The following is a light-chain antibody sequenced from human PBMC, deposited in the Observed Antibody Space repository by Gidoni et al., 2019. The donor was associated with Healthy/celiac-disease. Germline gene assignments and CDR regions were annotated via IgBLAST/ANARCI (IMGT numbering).Light chain of an antibody. J-gene: IGKJ3*01. CDR2: DAS. CDR1: QGVSSY. V-gene: IGKV3-11*01. Sequence: ELVLTPSPATLSLSPGERATLSCRASQGVSSYLAWYHQKPGQAPRLLIYDASNSATGIPARFSGSGSGTDFTLTISSLEPEEFAVYYCQQRSNWPQFTFGPGTKVDIK. CDR3: QQRSNWPQFT.